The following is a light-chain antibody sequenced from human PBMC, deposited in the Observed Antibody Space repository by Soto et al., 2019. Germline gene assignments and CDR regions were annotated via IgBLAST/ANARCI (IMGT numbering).Light chain of an antibody. J-gene: IGKJ3*01. CDR1: QGVSSA. CDR2: DAS. CDR3: QQFNSYPFP. V-gene: IGKV1-13*02. Sequence: AIQLTQSPSSLSASVGDRGTITCRASQGVSSALAWYQHKPGKAPNLLIYDASSLESGVPPRFSGSGSGTDFTLTINSLQPADFANYYCQQFNSYPFPFGPGTDVEIK.